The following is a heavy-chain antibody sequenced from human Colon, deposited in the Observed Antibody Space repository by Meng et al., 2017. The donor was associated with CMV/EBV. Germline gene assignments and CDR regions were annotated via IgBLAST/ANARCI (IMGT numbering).Heavy chain of an antibody. V-gene: IGHV3-23*01. CDR2: ISGTVDTT. Sequence: GSLCLSCAVTGFTFDDYGMNWVRQAPGKGLEWVSAISGTVDTTYYADSVKRRFTISRDSSKETLYLQMNSLRAEDMAVYYCAKDFWSGYYISNYYGMDVWGQGTTVTVSS. J-gene: IGHJ6*02. CDR1: GFTFDDYG. CDR3: AKDFWSGYYISNYYGMDV. D-gene: IGHD3-3*01.